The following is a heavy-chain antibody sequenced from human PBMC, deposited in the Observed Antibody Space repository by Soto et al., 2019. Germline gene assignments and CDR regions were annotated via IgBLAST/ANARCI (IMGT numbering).Heavy chain of an antibody. D-gene: IGHD3-16*01. J-gene: IGHJ5*02. CDR3: AREPGTYPLGGSNWFDP. V-gene: IGHV1-2*02. CDR1: GYTFTGYY. CDR2: INPNSVGT. Sequence: QVQLVQSGAEVKKPGASVKVSCKASGYTFTGYYMHWVRQAPGQGLEWMGWINPNSVGTNYAQKFQGRVTMTMDTSISTAYMELSRLRSDDTAVYYCAREPGTYPLGGSNWFDPWGQVTLVTVSS.